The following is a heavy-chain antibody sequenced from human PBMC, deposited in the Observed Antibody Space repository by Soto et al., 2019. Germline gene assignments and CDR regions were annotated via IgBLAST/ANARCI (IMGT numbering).Heavy chain of an antibody. D-gene: IGHD5-18*01. V-gene: IGHV1-18*04. J-gene: IGHJ6*02. CDR3: ARRDTAMVPYYYYGRDV. Sequence: ASVTVSCKASGYTFTSYGISWVRQAPGQGLEWMGWISVYNGNTNYAQKLQGRVTMTTDTSTSTAYMELRSLRSDDTAVYYCARRDTAMVPYYYYGRDVWGQGTTGTVS. CDR1: GYTFTSYG. CDR2: ISVYNGNT.